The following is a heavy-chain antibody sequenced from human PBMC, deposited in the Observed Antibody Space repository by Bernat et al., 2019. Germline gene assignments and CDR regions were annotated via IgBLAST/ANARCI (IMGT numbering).Heavy chain of an antibody. CDR2: IWYDGSNK. CDR1: GFTFSSYG. D-gene: IGHD6-13*01. Sequence: QVQLVESGGGVVQPGRSLRLSCAASGFTFSSYGMHWVRQAPGKGLEWVAVIWYDGSNKYYADSVKGRFTISRDNSKNTLYLQMNSLGAEDTAVYYCARGRTWGRQQIDYWGQGTLVTVSS. J-gene: IGHJ4*02. V-gene: IGHV3-33*01. CDR3: ARGRTWGRQQIDY.